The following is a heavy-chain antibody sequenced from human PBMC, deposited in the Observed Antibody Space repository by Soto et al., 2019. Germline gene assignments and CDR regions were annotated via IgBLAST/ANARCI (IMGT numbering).Heavy chain of an antibody. D-gene: IGHD5-18*01. V-gene: IGHV3-23*01. Sequence: GGSLRLSCAASGFSFSTSSMAWVRQPPGKGLEWVSAISPSASDMLYADSVKGRFTISRDNSQNTLFLQMTSLRADDTAVYYSAKGGYTFAYEWGQGALVTVSS. CDR2: ISPSASDM. CDR1: GFSFSTSS. CDR3: AKGGYTFAYE. J-gene: IGHJ4*02.